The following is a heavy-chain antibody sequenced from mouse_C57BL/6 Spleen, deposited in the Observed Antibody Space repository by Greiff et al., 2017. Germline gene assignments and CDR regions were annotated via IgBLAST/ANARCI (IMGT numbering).Heavy chain of an antibody. Sequence: VQLQQSGAELMKPGASVKLSCKATGYTFTGYWIEWVKQRPGHGLEWIGEILPGSGSTNYNEKFKGKATFTADTSSNTAYMQLSSLTTEDSAIDYGARGDYDGSSYRDYAMDDWGQGTSGTVSA. CDR1: GYTFTGYW. J-gene: IGHJ4*01. V-gene: IGHV1-9*01. CDR2: ILPGSGST. D-gene: IGHD1-1*01. CDR3: ARGDYDGSSYRDYAMDD.